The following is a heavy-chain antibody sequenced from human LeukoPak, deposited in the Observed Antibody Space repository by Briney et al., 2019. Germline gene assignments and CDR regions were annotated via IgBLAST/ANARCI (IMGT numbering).Heavy chain of an antibody. D-gene: IGHD3-22*01. CDR3: ARLAGSGYYYGSFFDY. CDR2: IYPGDSET. J-gene: IGHJ4*02. Sequence: GESLKISCKGSGYTFTSYWIGWVRQMPGKGLEWMGIIYPGDSETRYSPSFQGQVTISADKSISTAYLQWSSLKASDTAMYYCARLAGSGYYYGSFFDYWGQGTLVTVSS. V-gene: IGHV5-51*06. CDR1: GYTFTSYW.